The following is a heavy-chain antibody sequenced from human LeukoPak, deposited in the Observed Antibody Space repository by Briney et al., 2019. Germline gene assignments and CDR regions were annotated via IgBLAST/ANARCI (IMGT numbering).Heavy chain of an antibody. D-gene: IGHD1-26*01. Sequence: GGSLRLSCAASGFTFDDYGMSWVRQAPGKGLEWVSGINWNGGSTGYADSVKGRFTISRDNAKNSLYLQMNSLRAEDTALYYCAREWGTKANYAFDIWGQGTMVTVSS. J-gene: IGHJ3*02. CDR1: GFTFDDYG. V-gene: IGHV3-20*04. CDR2: INWNGGST. CDR3: AREWGTKANYAFDI.